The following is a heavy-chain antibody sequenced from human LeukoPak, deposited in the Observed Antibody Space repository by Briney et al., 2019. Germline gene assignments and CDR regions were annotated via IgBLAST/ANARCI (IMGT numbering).Heavy chain of an antibody. CDR1: GGSISSYY. CDR2: IYTSGST. V-gene: IGHV4-4*09. Sequence: SETLSLTCTVSGGSISSYYWSWIRQPPGKGLEWIGYIYTSGSTNYNPSLKSRVTISVDTSKNQFSLKLSSVTAADTAVYYCARRSDYGDHDYFDYWGQGTLVTVS. CDR3: ARRSDYGDHDYFDY. D-gene: IGHD4-17*01. J-gene: IGHJ4*02.